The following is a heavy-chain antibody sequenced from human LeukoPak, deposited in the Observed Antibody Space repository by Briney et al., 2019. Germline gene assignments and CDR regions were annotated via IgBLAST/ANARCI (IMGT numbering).Heavy chain of an antibody. CDR2: ISSSGSTV. CDR3: ARLGHIAAAGTVDY. D-gene: IGHD6-13*01. CDR1: GFTFSDYY. V-gene: IGHV3-11*01. J-gene: IGHJ4*02. Sequence: GGSLRLSCAASGFTFSDYYMTWIRQTPGKGLERVSHISSSGSTVYYADSVKGRFTISRDNTKKSLYLQMNSPGADDTAVYYCARLGHIAAAGTVDYWGLGTLIIVSS.